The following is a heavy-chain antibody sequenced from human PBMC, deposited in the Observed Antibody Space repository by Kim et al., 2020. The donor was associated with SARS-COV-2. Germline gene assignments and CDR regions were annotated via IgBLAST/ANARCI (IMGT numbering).Heavy chain of an antibody. J-gene: IGHJ6*02. D-gene: IGHD2-15*01. CDR1: GFNFGDYA. CDR3: ARDRSSSVVADV. Sequence: GGSLRLSCSASGFNFGDYALAWYRQAPGQRLEWVGFVRTETYRATTRYAASVEGRFIISRDDSNSIAYLNMDSLKIKATAEYSCARDRSSSVVADVLCQG. V-gene: IGHV3-49*03. CDR2: VRTETYRATT.